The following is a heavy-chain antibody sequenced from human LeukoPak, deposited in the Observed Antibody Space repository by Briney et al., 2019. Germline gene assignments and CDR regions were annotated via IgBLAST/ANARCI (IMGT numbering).Heavy chain of an antibody. D-gene: IGHD3-22*01. J-gene: IGHJ4*02. CDR1: GFTFSSYE. Sequence: GGSLRLFCAASGFTFSSYEMNWVRQAPGKGLEWVSYISSSGSTIYYAGSVKGRFTISRDNAKNSLYLQMNSLRAEDTAVYYCARELISSGYSLFDYWGQGTLVTVSS. CDR2: ISSSGSTI. CDR3: ARELISSGYSLFDY. V-gene: IGHV3-48*03.